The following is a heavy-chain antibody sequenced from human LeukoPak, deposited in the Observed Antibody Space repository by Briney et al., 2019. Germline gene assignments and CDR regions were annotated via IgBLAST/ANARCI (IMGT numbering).Heavy chain of an antibody. CDR1: GFTFSSYA. D-gene: IGHD3-10*01. CDR3: AKNYGSGSYRRGFGY. CDR2: ISGSGGST. Sequence: GGSLRLSCAASGFTFSSYAMSWVRQAPGKGLEWVSAISGSGGSTYYADSVRGRFTISRDNSKNTLYLQMNSLRAEDTAVYYCAKNYGSGSYRRGFGYWGQGTLVTVSS. V-gene: IGHV3-23*01. J-gene: IGHJ4*02.